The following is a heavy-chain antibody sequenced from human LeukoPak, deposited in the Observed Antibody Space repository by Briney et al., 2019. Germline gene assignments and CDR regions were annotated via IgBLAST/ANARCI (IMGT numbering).Heavy chain of an antibody. D-gene: IGHD6-19*01. J-gene: IGHJ4*02. CDR1: GGSISSYY. Sequence: SETLSLTCTVSGGSISSYYWSWIRQPPGKGLEWIGYIYYSGSTNYNPSLKSRVTISVDTSKNQFSLKLSSVTAADTAVYYCAKRGSGWRYWGQGTLVTVSS. V-gene: IGHV4-59*01. CDR3: AKRGSGWRY. CDR2: IYYSGST.